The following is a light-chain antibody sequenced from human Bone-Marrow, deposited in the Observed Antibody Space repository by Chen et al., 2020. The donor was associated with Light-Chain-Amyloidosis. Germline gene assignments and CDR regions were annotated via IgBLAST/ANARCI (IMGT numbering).Light chain of an antibody. CDR2: LNSDGSH. J-gene: IGLJ3*02. CDR3: QTWGTGWV. CDR1: SGHSNYA. V-gene: IGLV4-69*01. Sequence: QLVLTQSPSASASLGPSVKLTCTLSSGHSNYAIAWHQQQPEKGPRYLMKLNSDGSHSKGDGIPDRFSGSSSGAERFLTISSLQSEDEADYYCQTWGTGWVFGGGTKLTVL.